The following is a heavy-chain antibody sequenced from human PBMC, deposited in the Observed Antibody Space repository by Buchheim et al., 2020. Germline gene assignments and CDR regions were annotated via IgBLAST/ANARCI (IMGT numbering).Heavy chain of an antibody. CDR3: AKAKSDSGYDRGWFDP. J-gene: IGHJ5*02. CDR2: INPSGGST. Sequence: QVQLVQSGAEVKKPGASVKVSCKASGYTFTSYYMHWVRQAPGQGLEWMGIINPSGGSTSYAQKFQGRVTMTRATATSTVYMELSSLRSEDTAVYYCAKAKSDSGYDRGWFDPWGQGTL. D-gene: IGHD5-12*01. CDR1: GYTFTSYY. V-gene: IGHV1-46*03.